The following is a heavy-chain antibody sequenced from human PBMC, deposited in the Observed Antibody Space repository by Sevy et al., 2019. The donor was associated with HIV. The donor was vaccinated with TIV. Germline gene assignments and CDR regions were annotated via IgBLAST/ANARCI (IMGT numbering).Heavy chain of an antibody. J-gene: IGHJ5*02. Sequence: GGSLRLSCAASGFTLSSVGIHWVRLTPGTGLEWLSFIGHDGNKYFYGASGKGRITTSRDNSKNTVSLQMNSLRVEDTAIYYCAKDYCIGNDCFLGWFDPRGQGTVVTVSS. V-gene: IGHV3-30*02. D-gene: IGHD2-15*01. CDR1: GFTLSSVG. CDR3: AKDYCIGNDCFLGWFDP. CDR2: IGHDGNKY.